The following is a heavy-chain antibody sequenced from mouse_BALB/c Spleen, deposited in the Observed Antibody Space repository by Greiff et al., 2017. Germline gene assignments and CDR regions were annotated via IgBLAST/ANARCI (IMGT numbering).Heavy chain of an antibody. CDR1: GFTFSSYT. CDR3: ARHRFGYAMDY. CDR2: ISNGGGST. V-gene: IGHV5-12-2*01. J-gene: IGHJ4*01. Sequence: EVHLVESGGGLVQPGGSLKLSCAASGFTFSSYTMSWVRQTPEKRLEWVAYISNGGGSTYYPDTVKGRFTISRDNAKNTLYLQMSSLKSEDTAMYYCARHRFGYAMDYWGQGTSVTVSS.